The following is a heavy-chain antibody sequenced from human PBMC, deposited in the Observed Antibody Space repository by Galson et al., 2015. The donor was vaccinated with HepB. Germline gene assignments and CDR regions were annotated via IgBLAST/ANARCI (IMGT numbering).Heavy chain of an antibody. CDR3: ARAMTTVTPFDY. CDR1: GYTFSNYW. CDR2: IYPGDSDT. D-gene: IGHD4-17*01. J-gene: IGHJ4*02. Sequence: KVSCKGSGYTFSNYWIGWVRQMPGKGLEWMGIIYPGDSDTIYSPSFQGQVTISVDKSITTAYLQWSSLKASDTAIYYCARAMTTVTPFDYWGQGTLVTVSS. V-gene: IGHV5-51*01.